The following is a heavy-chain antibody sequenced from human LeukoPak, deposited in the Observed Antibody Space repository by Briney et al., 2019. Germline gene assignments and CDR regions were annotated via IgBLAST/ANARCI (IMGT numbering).Heavy chain of an antibody. V-gene: IGHV4-59*08. D-gene: IGHD2-8*01. CDR3: ARQSRFTIVLMVYAIFDY. CDR1: GGSISSYY. CDR2: IYYSGST. Sequence: SETLSLTCTVSGGSISSYYWSWIRQPPGKGLEWIGYIYYSGSTNYNPSLKSRVTISVDTSKNQFSLKLSSVTAADTAVYYCARQSRFTIVLMVYAIFDYWGQGTLVTVSS. J-gene: IGHJ4*02.